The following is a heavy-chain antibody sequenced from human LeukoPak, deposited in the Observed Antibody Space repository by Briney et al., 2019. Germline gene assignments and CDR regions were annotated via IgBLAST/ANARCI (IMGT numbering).Heavy chain of an antibody. D-gene: IGHD6-13*01. J-gene: IGHJ4*02. Sequence: SQILSLTCTVSGGSISSGSYYWSWVRQPAGKGLEWIGRIYTSGSTNYNPSLKSRVTMSVDTSKNQFSLKLSSVTAADTAVYYCAREAVAAAGTRGIGYWGQGTLVTVSS. V-gene: IGHV4-61*02. CDR1: GGSISSGSYY. CDR2: IYTSGST. CDR3: AREAVAAAGTRGIGY.